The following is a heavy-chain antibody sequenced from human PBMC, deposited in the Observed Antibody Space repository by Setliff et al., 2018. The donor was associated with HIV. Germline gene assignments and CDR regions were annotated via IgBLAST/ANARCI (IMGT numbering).Heavy chain of an antibody. D-gene: IGHD3-22*01. CDR3: ARDVTFITHDALDL. J-gene: IGHJ3*01. Sequence: SETLSLTCTVTGASISSHYWSWIRQSPGKGLGWIGHVYYSGTTKYNPSLQSRVSMSVDTSKNQVSVRLQSLSAADTAVYYCARDVTFITHDALDLWSQGIMVTVAS. V-gene: IGHV4-59*11. CDR1: GASISSHY. CDR2: VYYSGTT.